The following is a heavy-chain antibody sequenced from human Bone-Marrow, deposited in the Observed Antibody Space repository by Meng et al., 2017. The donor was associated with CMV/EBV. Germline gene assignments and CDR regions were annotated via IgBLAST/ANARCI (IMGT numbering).Heavy chain of an antibody. D-gene: IGHD3-3*01. CDR1: GFTFSSYA. CDR2: IYSGGSST. V-gene: IGHV3-23*03. Sequence: LSLTCAASGFTFSSYAMSWVRQAPGKGLEWVSVIYSGGSSTYYADSVKGRFTISRDNSKNTLYLQMNSLRAEDTAVYYCGKDGLTIFGVAADYWGQGTLVTVSS. CDR3: GKDGLTIFGVAADY. J-gene: IGHJ4*02.